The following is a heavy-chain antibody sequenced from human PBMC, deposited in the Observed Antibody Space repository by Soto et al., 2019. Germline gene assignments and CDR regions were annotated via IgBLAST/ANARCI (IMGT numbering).Heavy chain of an antibody. D-gene: IGHD6-6*01. CDR1: GFSLSNARMG. CDR2: IFSNDEK. CDR3: ARISYSSSSGRQCYYYYYGMDV. Sequence: QVTLKESGPVLVKPTETLTLTCTVSGFSLSNARMGVSWIRQPPGKALEWLAHIFSNDEKSYSTSLKSRLTISKDTSKSQVVLTMTNMDPVDTATYYCARISYSSSSGRQCYYYYYGMDVWGQGTTVTVSS. J-gene: IGHJ6*02. V-gene: IGHV2-26*01.